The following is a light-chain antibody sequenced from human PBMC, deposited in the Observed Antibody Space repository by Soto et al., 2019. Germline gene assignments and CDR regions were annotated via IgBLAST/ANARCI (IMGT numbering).Light chain of an antibody. Sequence: EIVLTQSPGTLSLSPGERATLSCRASQSVSSSYLAWYQQKPGQAPRLLIYDTSNRATGIPARFSGSGSGTDFTFTISSLETEDFAVYYCQQRSDWPPTFGQGTKVDIK. CDR1: QSVSSSY. V-gene: IGKV3D-20*02. J-gene: IGKJ1*01. CDR3: QQRSDWPPT. CDR2: DTS.